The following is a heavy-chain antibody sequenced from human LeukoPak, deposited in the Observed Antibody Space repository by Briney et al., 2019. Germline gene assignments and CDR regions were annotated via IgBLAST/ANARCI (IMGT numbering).Heavy chain of an antibody. J-gene: IGHJ4*02. CDR2: LTTDSRYI. V-gene: IGHV3-21*01. D-gene: IGHD2-2*01. CDR3: ARSAMGY. CDR1: GLTFSSYD. Sequence: GGSLRLSCAVSGLTFSSYDMNWVRQAPGKGLEWVSSLTTDSRYIYYADSVKGRFTISRDNAKNSLYLQMNSLRAEDTAVYYCARSAMGYWGQGTLVTVSS.